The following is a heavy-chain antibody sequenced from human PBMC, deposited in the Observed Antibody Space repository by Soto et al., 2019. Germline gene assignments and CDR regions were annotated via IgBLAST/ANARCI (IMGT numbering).Heavy chain of an antibody. CDR3: ARDLTIVPATHPRLENYGMDV. CDR1: GYSFTSYG. CDR2: ISPYNGHT. D-gene: IGHD2-2*01. Sequence: GASAKVSCKASGYSFTSYGISWVRRAPGQGLEWMGWISPYNGHTQFVQRFQGRVSMTTDTSTKTAYMELRNLRSDDTAHYYCARDLTIVPATHPRLENYGMDVWGQGTTVTVSS. V-gene: IGHV1-18*01. J-gene: IGHJ6*02.